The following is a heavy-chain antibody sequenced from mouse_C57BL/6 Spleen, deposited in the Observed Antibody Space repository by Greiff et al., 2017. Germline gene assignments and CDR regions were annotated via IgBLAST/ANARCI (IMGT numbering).Heavy chain of an antibody. CDR3: ARRGLRPPYYAMDY. Sequence: QVQLQQPGAELVKPGASVKLSCKASGYTFTSYWMQWVKQRPGQGLEWIGEIDPSNSYTNYNQKFKGKATLTVDTSSSTAYMQLSSLTSEDSAVYYCARRGLRPPYYAMDYWGQGTSVTVSS. CDR1: GYTFTSYW. CDR2: IDPSNSYT. D-gene: IGHD2-2*01. J-gene: IGHJ4*01. V-gene: IGHV1-50*01.